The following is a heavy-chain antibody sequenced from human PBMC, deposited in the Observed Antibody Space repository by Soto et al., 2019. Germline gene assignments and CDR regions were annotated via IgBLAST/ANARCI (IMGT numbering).Heavy chain of an antibody. V-gene: IGHV3-7*01. Sequence: PGGSLRLSCAASGFTFSSYWMSWFRQAPGKGLEWVGNIKEDGSEKNYVDSVKGQFTISRDNAKNSLYLQMNSLRAEDTAVSYCARERYYYGSGEYWGQGTLVTVSS. CDR3: ARERYYYGSGEY. CDR1: GFTFSSYW. J-gene: IGHJ4*02. CDR2: IKEDGSEK. D-gene: IGHD3-10*01.